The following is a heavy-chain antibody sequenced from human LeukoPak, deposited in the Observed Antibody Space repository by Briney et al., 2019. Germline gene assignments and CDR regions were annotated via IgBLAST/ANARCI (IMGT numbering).Heavy chain of an antibody. Sequence: GGSLRLSCAASGFTVSSNYMSWVRQAPGKGLEWVSVIYSGGSTYYADSVKGRFTISRDNSKNTLYLQMNSLRAEGTAVYYCARDRDSSGYLLGAYDYWGQGTLVTVSS. CDR1: GFTVSSNY. J-gene: IGHJ4*02. CDR3: ARDRDSSGYLLGAYDY. D-gene: IGHD3-22*01. V-gene: IGHV3-66*01. CDR2: IYSGGST.